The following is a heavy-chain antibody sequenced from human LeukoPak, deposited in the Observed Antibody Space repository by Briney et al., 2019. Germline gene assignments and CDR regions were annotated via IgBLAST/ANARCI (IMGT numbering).Heavy chain of an antibody. CDR2: ISISSSTI. CDR3: TTDPALWNIIATTAPEDY. V-gene: IGHV3-48*02. CDR1: GFNFDSYS. J-gene: IGHJ4*02. Sequence: PGGSLRLSCAASGFNFDSYSMNWVRQAPGKGLEWVSYISISSSTIYYADSVKGRFTISRDNAKNSLHLQMNSLRDEDTAVYYCTTDPALWNIIATTAPEDYWGQGTLVTVSS. D-gene: IGHD1-1*01.